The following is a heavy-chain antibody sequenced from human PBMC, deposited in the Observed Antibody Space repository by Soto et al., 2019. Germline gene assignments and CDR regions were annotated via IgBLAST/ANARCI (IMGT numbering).Heavy chain of an antibody. CDR1: GFTFSSYA. D-gene: IGHD3-10*01. Sequence: PGGSLRLSCAASGFTFSSYAMSWVRQAPGKGLEWVSSIGSGGSTYYADSVKGRFTISRDNSKNTLYLQMISLRAEDTAVYYCAKYFYGSGSYYAFDYWGQGTLVTVS. J-gene: IGHJ4*02. CDR3: AKYFYGSGSYYAFDY. CDR2: IGSGGST. V-gene: IGHV3-23*01.